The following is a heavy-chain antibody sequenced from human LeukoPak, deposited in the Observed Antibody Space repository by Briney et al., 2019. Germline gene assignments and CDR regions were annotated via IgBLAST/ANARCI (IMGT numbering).Heavy chain of an antibody. CDR3: ARGPVVVPAATDYYYYYGMDV. CDR2: INHSGST. V-gene: IGHV4-34*01. J-gene: IGHJ6*02. Sequence: PSETLSLTCAVYGGSFSGYYWSWIRQPPGKGLEWIGEINHSGSTNYNPSLKSRVTISVDTSKNQFSLKLSSVTAADTAVYYCARGPVVVPAATDYYYYYGMDVWGQGTTVTVSS. CDR1: GGSFSGYY. D-gene: IGHD2-2*01.